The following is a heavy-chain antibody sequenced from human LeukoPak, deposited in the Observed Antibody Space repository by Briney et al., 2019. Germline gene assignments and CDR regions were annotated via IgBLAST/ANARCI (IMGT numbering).Heavy chain of an antibody. CDR2: IYYSGST. V-gene: IGHV4-59*08. D-gene: IGHD1-1*01. CDR1: GGSISSYY. J-gene: IGHJ6*03. CDR3: ARHGLEPTSFYYYMDV. Sequence: NPSETLSLTCTVSGGSISSYYWSWIRQPPGKGLEWIGCIYYSGSTNYNPSLKSRVTISVDTSKNQFSLKVSSVTAADTAVYYCARHGLEPTSFYYYMDVWGKGTTVTVSS.